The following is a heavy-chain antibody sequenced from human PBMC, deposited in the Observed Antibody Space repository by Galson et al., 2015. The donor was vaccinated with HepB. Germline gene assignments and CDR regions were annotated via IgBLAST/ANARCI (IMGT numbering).Heavy chain of an antibody. D-gene: IGHD1-26*01. Sequence: SLRLSCAASGFTFSTYAMSWVRQAPGTGLEWVSSISGSSSYIYYADSVKGRFTISRDNAKNSVYLQMNSLRVEDTAVYYCATAGWGWELAFDSWGQVALGTVSS. CDR1: GFTFSTYA. CDR3: ATAGWGWELAFDS. J-gene: IGHJ4*02. V-gene: IGHV3-21*01. CDR2: ISGSSSYI.